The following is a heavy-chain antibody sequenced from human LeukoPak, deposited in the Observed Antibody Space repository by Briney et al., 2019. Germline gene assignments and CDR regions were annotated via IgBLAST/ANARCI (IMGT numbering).Heavy chain of an antibody. CDR1: GGSISSGSYY. J-gene: IGHJ4*02. V-gene: IGHV4-31*03. CDR2: IYYSGST. CDR3: ARETSNPYYYDTSGYDY. D-gene: IGHD3-22*01. Sequence: PSQTLSLTCTVSGGSISSGSYYWTWIRQHPGKGLEWIGYIYYSGSTYYNPSLKSRVTISQDTSKNQFSLKLSSVTAADTAVYYCARETSNPYYYDTSGYDYWGQGILVTVSS.